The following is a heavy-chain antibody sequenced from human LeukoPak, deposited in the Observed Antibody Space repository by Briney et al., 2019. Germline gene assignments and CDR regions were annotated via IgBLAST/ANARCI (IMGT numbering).Heavy chain of an antibody. D-gene: IGHD4-11*01. Sequence: ASVKVSCKASGYTFTSYGISWVRQAPGQGLEWMGWISAYNGNTNYAQKLQGRVTMTTDTSTSTAYMELRSLRSDDTAVYYCARDPPNYSNYDHSDYWGQGTLVTVSS. V-gene: IGHV1-18*01. CDR2: ISAYNGNT. J-gene: IGHJ4*02. CDR1: GYTFTSYG. CDR3: ARDPPNYSNYDHSDY.